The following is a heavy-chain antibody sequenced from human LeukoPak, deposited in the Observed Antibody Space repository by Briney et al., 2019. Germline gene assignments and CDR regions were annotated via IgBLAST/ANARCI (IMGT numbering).Heavy chain of an antibody. CDR2: IYYSGST. D-gene: IGHD5-24*01. Sequence: SETLSLTCTVSGGSVGSGSYYWSWIRQPPGKGLEWIGYIYYSGSTYYNPSLKSRVALSVDTSKNQFSLKLSSLTAADTAVYYCAKSREEIRGLDAFDIWGQGTMVTVSS. CDR1: GGSVGSGSYY. J-gene: IGHJ3*02. CDR3: AKSREEIRGLDAFDI. V-gene: IGHV4-61*01.